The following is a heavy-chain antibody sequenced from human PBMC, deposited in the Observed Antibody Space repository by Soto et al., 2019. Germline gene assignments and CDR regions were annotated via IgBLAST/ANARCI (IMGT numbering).Heavy chain of an antibody. J-gene: IGHJ4*02. Sequence: QVQLQESGPRLLKPSGTLSLTCAVSGGSITNNWWSWVRQPPGQGLEWIGEVSHIGNTNYNPSLKSRVTISIDKSKNNFSLDLTSVTAADTAIYYCASRCDCSKCYVLDFWGQGTQVTVS. D-gene: IGHD2-21*01. CDR3: ASRCDCSKCYVLDF. CDR1: GGSITNNW. V-gene: IGHV4-4*02. CDR2: VSHIGNT.